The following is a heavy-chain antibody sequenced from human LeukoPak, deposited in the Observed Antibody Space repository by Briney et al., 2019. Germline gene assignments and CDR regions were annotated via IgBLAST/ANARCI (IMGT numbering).Heavy chain of an antibody. V-gene: IGHV1-69*15. CDR2: IIPIFGTA. Sequence: ASVKVSCKASGGTFSSYAISWVRQAPGQGLEWMGRIIPIFGTANYAQKFQGRVTITADESTSTAYMELSSLRSEDTAVYYCARGFRYCSSTSCSYYFDYWGQGTLVTVSS. D-gene: IGHD2-2*01. CDR1: GGTFSSYA. CDR3: ARGFRYCSSTSCSYYFDY. J-gene: IGHJ4*02.